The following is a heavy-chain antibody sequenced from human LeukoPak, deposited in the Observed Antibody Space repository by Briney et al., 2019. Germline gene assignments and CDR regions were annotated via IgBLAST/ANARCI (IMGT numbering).Heavy chain of an antibody. CDR2: IACDGNHR. D-gene: IGHD2-21*01. V-gene: IGHV3-30-3*01. J-gene: IGHJ3*01. CDR1: GFTFCTYF. CDR3: ARERQDTILHSGAFDV. Sequence: GRSLRLSCAAPGFTFCTYFIHSVRQAPGKGLEWEADIACDGNHRFSVESVKGRFTISRDNSKNTLYLQQNSLRAEDTAVYCCARERQDTILHSGAFDVWRQETMVSVYS.